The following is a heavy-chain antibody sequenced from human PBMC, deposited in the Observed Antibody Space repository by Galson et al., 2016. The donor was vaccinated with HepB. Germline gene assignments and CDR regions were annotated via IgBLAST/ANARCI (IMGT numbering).Heavy chain of an antibody. Sequence: SLRLSCAASGFTFSDSAMHLVRQASGTGLEWVGRIRNKANSYATAYAASVKGRFTISRDDSKNTAYLQMNSLKTEDTAVYYCTTNHYYYDSSGYYYVTSDIDYWGQGTLVTVSS. CDR2: IRNKANSYAT. CDR1: GFTFSDSA. CDR3: TTNHYYYDSSGYYYVTSDIDY. V-gene: IGHV3-73*01. D-gene: IGHD3-22*01. J-gene: IGHJ4*02.